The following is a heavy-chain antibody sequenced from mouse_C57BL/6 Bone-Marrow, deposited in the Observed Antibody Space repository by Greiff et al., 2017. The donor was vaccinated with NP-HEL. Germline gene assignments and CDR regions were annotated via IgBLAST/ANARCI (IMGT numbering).Heavy chain of an antibody. V-gene: IGHV5-6*01. D-gene: IGHD4-1*01. J-gene: IGHJ4*01. CDR2: ISSGGSYT. CDR1: GFTFSSYG. CDR3: ARHAVNWDEDAMDY. Sequence: EVKLMESGGDLVKPGGSLKLSCAASGFTFSSYGMSWVRQTPDKRLEWVATISSGGSYTYYPDSVKGRFTISRDNAKNTLYLQMSSLKSEDTAMYYCARHAVNWDEDAMDYWGQGTSVTVSS.